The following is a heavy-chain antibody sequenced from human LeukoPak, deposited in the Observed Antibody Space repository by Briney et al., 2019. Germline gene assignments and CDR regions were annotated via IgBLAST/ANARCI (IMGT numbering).Heavy chain of an antibody. CDR2: INPNSGGT. Sequence: ASVKVSCKASGYTFTGYYMHWVRQAPGQGLEWMGWINPNSGGTNYAQKFQGRVTMTRDTSISTAYMELSSLRSEDTAVYYCARAPGVKANWFDPWGQGTLVTVSS. V-gene: IGHV1-2*02. CDR1: GYTFTGYY. J-gene: IGHJ5*02. CDR3: ARAPGVKANWFDP. D-gene: IGHD2-8*01.